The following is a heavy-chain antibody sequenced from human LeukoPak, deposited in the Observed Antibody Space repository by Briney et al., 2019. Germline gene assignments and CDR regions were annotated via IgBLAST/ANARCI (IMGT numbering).Heavy chain of an antibody. CDR3: AAVGDTAMAKGAFDI. V-gene: IGHV1-69*13. D-gene: IGHD5-18*01. J-gene: IGHJ3*02. CDR1: GGTFSSYA. CDR2: IIPIFGTA. Sequence: ASVKVSCKASGGTFSSYAISWVRQAPGQGLEWMGGIIPIFGTANYAQKFQGRVTITADESTSTAYMELSSLRSEDTAVYYCAAVGDTAMAKGAFDIWGQGTMVTVSS.